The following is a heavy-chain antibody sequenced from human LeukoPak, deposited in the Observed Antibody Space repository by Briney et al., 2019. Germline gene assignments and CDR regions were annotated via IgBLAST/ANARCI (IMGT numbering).Heavy chain of an antibody. D-gene: IGHD5-18*01. CDR2: VSWNGSRT. J-gene: IGHJ4*02. Sequence: PGGSLRLSCAASGFTFSNSDMNWVHQAPGKGLEWESGVSWNGSRTHYADSVKGRFTISRDNAKNSLYLQMNSLRADDTAVYFCARDRWGYSYGGDWGQGTLVTVSS. CDR1: GFTFSNSD. CDR3: ARDRWGYSYGGD. V-gene: IGHV3-35*01.